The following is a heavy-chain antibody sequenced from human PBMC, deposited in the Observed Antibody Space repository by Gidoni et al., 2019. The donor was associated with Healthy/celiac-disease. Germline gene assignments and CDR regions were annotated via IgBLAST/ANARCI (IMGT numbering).Heavy chain of an antibody. CDR1: GGSISSGGYY. V-gene: IGHV4-31*03. D-gene: IGHD2-21*01. Sequence: QVQLQESGPGLVKPSQTLSLTCTVSGGSISSGGYYWSWIRHHPGKGLEWIGYIYYSGSTYYNPALKSRVTISVDTSKNQFSLKLSSVTAEDTAVYYCARTFEYCGGDCYVYFGIWGQGTLVTVSS. CDR3: ARTFEYCGGDCYVYFGI. CDR2: IYYSGST. J-gene: IGHJ4*02.